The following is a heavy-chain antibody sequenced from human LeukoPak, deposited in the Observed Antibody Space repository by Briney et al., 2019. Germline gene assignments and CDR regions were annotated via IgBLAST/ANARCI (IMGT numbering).Heavy chain of an antibody. J-gene: IGHJ5*02. Sequence: SETLSLTCTVSGGSISSGDHYWGWIRQPPGKGLEWIGTICHSGSTYYNPSLKSRVTISVDTSKNQFSLKLSSVTAADTAVYYCARGSPASSWGQGTLVTVSS. CDR2: ICHSGST. CDR3: ARGSPASS. D-gene: IGHD3-16*02. V-gene: IGHV4-39*01. CDR1: GGSISSGDHY.